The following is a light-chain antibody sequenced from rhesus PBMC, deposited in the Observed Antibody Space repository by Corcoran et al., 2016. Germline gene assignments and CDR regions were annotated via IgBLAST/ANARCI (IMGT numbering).Light chain of an antibody. Sequence: DIQMTQSPSSLSASVGDRVTITCRASENVNNYLNWYQQKPGKAPKLLIYKASTLQSGAPSRFRCSGAGKDYTFTISSLQPEVVATYFCQHGYGTPYSFGQGTKGGIK. CDR3: QHGYGTPYS. V-gene: IGKV1-74*01. J-gene: IGKJ2*01. CDR1: ENVNNY. CDR2: KAS.